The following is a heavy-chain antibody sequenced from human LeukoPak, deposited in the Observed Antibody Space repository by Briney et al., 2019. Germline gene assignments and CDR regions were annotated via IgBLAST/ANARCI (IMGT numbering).Heavy chain of an antibody. CDR1: GYIFTSYY. CDR3: AGSFYDLLVYFDY. D-gene: IGHD5/OR15-5a*01. CDR2: INPSGDTT. J-gene: IGHJ4*02. V-gene: IGHV1-46*01. Sequence: ASVKVSCKASGYIFTSYYIHWVRQAPGQGLEWMGVINPSGDTTTYAQKFQGRVTMTRDMSTSTVYMELSSLRSEDTAVYYCAGSFYDLLVYFDYWGQGTLVTVSS.